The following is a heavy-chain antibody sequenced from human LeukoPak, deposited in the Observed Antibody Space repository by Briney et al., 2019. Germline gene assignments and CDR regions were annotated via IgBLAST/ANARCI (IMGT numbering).Heavy chain of an antibody. CDR2: INHSGST. Sequence: SETLSLTCAVYGGSFSGYYWSWLRQPPGKGLEWIGEINHSGSTNYNPSLKSRVTISVDTSKNQFSLKLSSVTAADTAVYFCARPRLLFGSGPILVWGQGTLVTVSS. CDR3: ARPRLLFGSGPILV. V-gene: IGHV4-34*01. CDR1: GGSFSGYY. J-gene: IGHJ4*02. D-gene: IGHD3-10*01.